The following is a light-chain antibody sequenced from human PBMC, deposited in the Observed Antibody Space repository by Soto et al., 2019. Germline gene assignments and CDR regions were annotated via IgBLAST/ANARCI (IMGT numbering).Light chain of an antibody. CDR2: DAS. CDR1: QGISSA. CDR3: QQLKSYTFT. J-gene: IGKJ5*01. V-gene: IGKV1-13*02. Sequence: AIQLTQSPSSLSASVGDRVSITCRASQGISSALAWYQHKPGKPPKILIYDASSLQSGVPSRFSGSESGTECTLTISSLQPEDFATYYCQQLKSYTFTFGKGTRLEIK.